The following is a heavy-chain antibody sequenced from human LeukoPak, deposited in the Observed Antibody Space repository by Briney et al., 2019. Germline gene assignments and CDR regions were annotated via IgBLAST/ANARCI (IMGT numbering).Heavy chain of an antibody. CDR1: GGSISSYY. V-gene: IGHV4-4*07. D-gene: IGHD6-13*01. CDR3: ARQYSSTNYFDY. Sequence: SETLSLTCTVSGGSISSYYWSWIRQPAGKGLEWIGHIYTSGSTNYNPSLKSRVTMSVDTSRNQFSLKLSSVTAADTAVYYCARQYSSTNYFDYWGQGTLVTVSS. J-gene: IGHJ4*02. CDR2: IYTSGST.